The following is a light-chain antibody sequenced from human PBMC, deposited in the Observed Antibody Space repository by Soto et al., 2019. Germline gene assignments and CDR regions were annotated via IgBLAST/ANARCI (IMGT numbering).Light chain of an antibody. Sequence: DIQMTQSPSYESASVGDRVTITCRASQGIKNWLAWYQQKPGKAPNLLIYDASNLESGVPSRFSGSGSGTEFTLTISSLQPDDFATYYCQQYNSYQWTFGQGTKVDI. CDR2: DAS. CDR1: QGIKNW. V-gene: IGKV1-5*01. CDR3: QQYNSYQWT. J-gene: IGKJ1*01.